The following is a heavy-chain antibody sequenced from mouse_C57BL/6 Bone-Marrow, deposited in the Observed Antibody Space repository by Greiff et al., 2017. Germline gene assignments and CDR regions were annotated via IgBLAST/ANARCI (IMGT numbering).Heavy chain of an antibody. CDR2: IDPANGDT. D-gene: IGHD2-4*01. CDR1: GFNIKDDY. Sequence: EVQLQQSGAELVRPGASVKLSCTASGFNIKDDYMHWVKQRPEQGLEWIGWIDPANGDTEYASKFQGKATITADTSSNTAYLQLSSLTSEDTAVYYGTTYDYDGAWFAYWGQGTLVTVSA. CDR3: TTYDYDGAWFAY. V-gene: IGHV14-4*01. J-gene: IGHJ3*01.